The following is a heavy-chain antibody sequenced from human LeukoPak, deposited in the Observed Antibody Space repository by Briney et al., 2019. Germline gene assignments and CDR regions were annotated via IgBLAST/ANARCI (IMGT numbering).Heavy chain of an antibody. V-gene: IGHV4-4*07. J-gene: IGHJ4*02. CDR1: GGSISTYY. CDR2: INTSGNT. D-gene: IGHD1-26*01. Sequence: SETLSLTCNVSGGSISTYYWSWIRQPAGKGLEWIGRINTSGNTNYNPSLKSRVTMSVDASKSQFSLNLSSVTAADTAVYYCARARGGSGSYGHFEYWGQGTLVTVSS. CDR3: ARARGGSGSYGHFEY.